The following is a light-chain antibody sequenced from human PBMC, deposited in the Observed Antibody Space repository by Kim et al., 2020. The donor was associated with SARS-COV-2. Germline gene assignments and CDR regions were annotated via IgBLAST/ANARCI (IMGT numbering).Light chain of an antibody. Sequence: SVAQGERVTLSCRASQSVGTNLAWYQQKPGQAPRVLIHGVSIRATGIPGRFSGSGSGTEFTLTISSLQSEDFALYYCQQYTKWWTFGQGTKVDIK. CDR1: QSVGTN. V-gene: IGKV3-15*01. CDR2: GVS. J-gene: IGKJ1*01. CDR3: QQYTKWWT.